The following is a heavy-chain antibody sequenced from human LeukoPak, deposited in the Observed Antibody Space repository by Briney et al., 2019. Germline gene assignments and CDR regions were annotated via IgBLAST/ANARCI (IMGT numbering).Heavy chain of an antibody. J-gene: IGHJ6*03. D-gene: IGHD3-10*01. Sequence: SETLSLTCTVSGGSISSYYWSWIRQPPGKGLEWIGYIYYSGSTNYNPSLKSRVTISVDTSKNQFSLKLSSVTAADTAVYYCARGPLWFGEYIYYYYYMDVWGKGTTVTISS. CDR1: GGSISSYY. CDR3: ARGPLWFGEYIYYYYYMDV. V-gene: IGHV4-59*01. CDR2: IYYSGST.